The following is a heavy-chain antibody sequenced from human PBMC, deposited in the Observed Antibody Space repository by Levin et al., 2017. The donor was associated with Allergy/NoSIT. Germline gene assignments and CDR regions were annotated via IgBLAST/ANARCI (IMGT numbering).Heavy chain of an antibody. V-gene: IGHV3-7*01. J-gene: IGHJ3*02. CDR1: GFTFSSYW. D-gene: IGHD2-15*01. Sequence: GGSLRLSCAASGFTFSSYWMSWVRQAPGKGLEWVANIKQDGSEKYYVDSVKGRFTISRDNAKNSLYLQMNSLRAEDTAVYDCARDGPEPGDFVVVVAAGDDAFDIWGQGTMVTVSS. CDR2: IKQDGSEK. CDR3: ARDGPEPGDFVVVVAAGDDAFDI.